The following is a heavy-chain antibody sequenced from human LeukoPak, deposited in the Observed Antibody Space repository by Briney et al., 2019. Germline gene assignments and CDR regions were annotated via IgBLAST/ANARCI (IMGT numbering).Heavy chain of an antibody. J-gene: IGHJ3*02. CDR2: INLNSRGT. CDR3: ARGPSYYYDSSGFDAFDI. CDR1: GYTFTDYY. D-gene: IGHD3-22*01. V-gene: IGHV1-2*02. Sequence: ASVKVSCKASGYTFTDYYMHWVRQAPGQGLEWMGWINLNSRGTNYAQKFQGRVTMTRDTSISTAYMEVSRLRSDDTAVYFCARGPSYYYDSSGFDAFDIWGQGTMVTVSS.